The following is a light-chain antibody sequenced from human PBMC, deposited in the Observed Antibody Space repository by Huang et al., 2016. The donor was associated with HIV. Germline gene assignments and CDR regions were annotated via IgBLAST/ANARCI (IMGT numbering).Light chain of an antibody. J-gene: IGKJ5*01. CDR3: QQRSNWPIT. CDR1: QSVSSY. Sequence: EIVLTQSPATLSVSPGERATLSCRASQSVSSYLAWYQQKPGQAPRLLIYDASNRATGIPARFSGSGSGTDFTLTISSLEPEDFVVYYCQQRSNWPITFGQGTRLEIK. V-gene: IGKV3-11*01. CDR2: DAS.